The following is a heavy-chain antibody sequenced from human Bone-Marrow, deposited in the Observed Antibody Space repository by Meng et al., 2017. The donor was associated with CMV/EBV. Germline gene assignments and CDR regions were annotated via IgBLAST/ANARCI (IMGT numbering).Heavy chain of an antibody. V-gene: IGHV4-59*06. Sequence: GSLRLSCTVSGGSISSYYWSWIRQPPGKGLEWIGYIYYSGSTYYNPSLKSRVTISVDTSKNQFSLKLSSVTAADTAVYYCAINGAIYYGDPNFDYWGQGTLVTVSS. CDR2: IYYSGST. D-gene: IGHD4-17*01. CDR3: AINGAIYYGDPNFDY. CDR1: GGSISSYY. J-gene: IGHJ4*02.